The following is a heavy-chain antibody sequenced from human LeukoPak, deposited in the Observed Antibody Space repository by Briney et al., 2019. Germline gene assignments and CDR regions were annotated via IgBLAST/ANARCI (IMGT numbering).Heavy chain of an antibody. Sequence: PGGSLRLSCAASGFTFNAYSMNWVRQAPGKGLEWISHINSGTNNIYYADSVKGRFIISRDNAKNSLFLQMSSLRADDTAVYYCARDQNGAGFDSWGQGTLVTVSS. CDR3: ARDQNGAGFDS. V-gene: IGHV3-48*04. CDR2: INSGTNNI. J-gene: IGHJ4*02. CDR1: GFTFNAYS. D-gene: IGHD4-17*01.